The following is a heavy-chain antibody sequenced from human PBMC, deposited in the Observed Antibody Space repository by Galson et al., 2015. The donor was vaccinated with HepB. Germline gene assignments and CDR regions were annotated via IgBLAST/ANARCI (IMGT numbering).Heavy chain of an antibody. D-gene: IGHD3-22*01. CDR3: ARDRRYYDSSGYYTQGFDY. CDR2: ISYDGSNK. V-gene: IGHV3-30-3*01. J-gene: IGHJ4*02. CDR1: GFTFSSYA. Sequence: SLRLSCAASGFTFSSYAMHWVRQAPGKGLEWVAVISYDGSNKYYADSVKGRFTISRDNSKNTLYLQMNSLRAEDTAVYYCARDRRYYDSSGYYTQGFDYWGQGTLVTVSS.